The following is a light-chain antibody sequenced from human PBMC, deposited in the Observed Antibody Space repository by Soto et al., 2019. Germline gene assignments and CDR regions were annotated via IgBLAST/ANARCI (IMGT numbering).Light chain of an antibody. CDR3: QHSYSTRT. CDR1: QDIGAY. J-gene: IGKJ1*01. CDR2: AAS. V-gene: IGKV1-39*01. Sequence: DIQMTQSPSSLSASIGDRVTISCRASQDIGAYVNWYQHKQGKAPRVLMYAASNLKSGVPPRFSGSGVGRDFTLTIIDLQPEDFATYYCQHSYSTRTFGQGTKVERK.